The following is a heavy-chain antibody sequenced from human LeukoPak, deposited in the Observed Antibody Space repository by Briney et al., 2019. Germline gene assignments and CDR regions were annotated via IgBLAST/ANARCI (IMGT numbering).Heavy chain of an antibody. CDR1: GFTFSSYA. CDR2: ISGSGVST. Sequence: GGSLRLSCAASGFTFSSYAMHWVRQAPGKGLEWVAVISGSGVSTYYADSVKGRFTVSRDNSKNTLYLQMSSLRAEDTAVYYCAKDERNWNYNLASQTYDWGQGTLVTVSS. D-gene: IGHD1-7*01. V-gene: IGHV3-23*01. CDR3: AKDERNWNYNLASQTYD. J-gene: IGHJ4*02.